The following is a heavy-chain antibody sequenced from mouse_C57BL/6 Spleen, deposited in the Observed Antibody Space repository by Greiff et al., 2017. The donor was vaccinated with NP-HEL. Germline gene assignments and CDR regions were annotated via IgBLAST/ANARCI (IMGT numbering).Heavy chain of an antibody. J-gene: IGHJ2*01. Sequence: DVQLVESGGGLVKPGGSLKLSCAASGFTFSSYTMSWVRQTPEKRLEWVATISGGGGNTYYPDSVKGRFTISRDNAKNTLYLQMSSLRSEDTALYYCARGGGVPPFDYWGQGTTLTVSS. CDR3: ARGGGVPPFDY. CDR2: ISGGGGNT. CDR1: GFTFSSYT. V-gene: IGHV5-9*01.